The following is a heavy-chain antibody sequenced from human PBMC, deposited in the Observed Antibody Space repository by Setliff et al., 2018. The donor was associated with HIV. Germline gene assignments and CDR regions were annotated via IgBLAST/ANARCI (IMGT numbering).Heavy chain of an antibody. Sequence: GESLKISCKGSGYSFTSYLIAWVRQTPGKGLEWMGNIHPRDSDTRYSPSFQGQVTLSVDKSISTAYLQWSSLKASDTAMYYCVRHVSSSAVFDPWGQGTLVTVSS. CDR3: VRHVSSSAVFDP. CDR1: GYSFTSYL. D-gene: IGHD3-10*01. J-gene: IGHJ5*02. V-gene: IGHV5-51*01. CDR2: IHPRDSDT.